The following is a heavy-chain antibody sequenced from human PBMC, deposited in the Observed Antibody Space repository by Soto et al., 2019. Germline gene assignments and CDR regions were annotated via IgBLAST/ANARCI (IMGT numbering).Heavy chain of an antibody. J-gene: IGHJ3*02. V-gene: IGHV3-30-3*01. CDR1: GFTFSSYA. CDR3: ARDGGEQWLGAAVDI. D-gene: IGHD6-19*01. Sequence: QVQLVESGGGVVQPGRSLRLSCAASGFTFSSYAMHWVRQAPGKGLEWVAVISYDGSNKYYADSVKGRFTISRDNSKNTLYLQMNSLRAEDTAVYYCARDGGEQWLGAAVDIWGQGTMVTVSS. CDR2: ISYDGSNK.